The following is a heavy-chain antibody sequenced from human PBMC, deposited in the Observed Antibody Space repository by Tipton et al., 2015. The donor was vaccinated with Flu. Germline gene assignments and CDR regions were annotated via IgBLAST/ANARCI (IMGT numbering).Heavy chain of an antibody. CDR2: ISYSGYT. CDR1: GGSISSSNYY. CDR3: ASNLAGVPVARTGKYYFDS. J-gene: IGHJ4*02. D-gene: IGHD6-19*01. V-gene: IGHV4-39*06. Sequence: TLSLTCTVSGGSISSSNYYCCWIRQPPGKVLEWIGGISYSGYTYYNPSLKSRVSISVYTSKNQFPLNLTSPTAADTAVYYCASNLAGVPVARTGKYYFDSWGQGPLVTVSS.